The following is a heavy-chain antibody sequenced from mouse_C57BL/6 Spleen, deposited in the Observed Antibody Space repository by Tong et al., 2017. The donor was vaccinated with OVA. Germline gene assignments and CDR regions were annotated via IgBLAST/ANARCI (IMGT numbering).Heavy chain of an antibody. J-gene: IGHJ3*01. Sequence: VQLQESGPELVKPGASVKISCKAYGYAFSSSWMNWVKQRPGKGLEWIGRIYPGDGDTNYNGKFKGKATLTADKSSSTAYMQLSSLTSEDSAVCFCARAHYGSSPGWFAYWGQGTLVTVSA. CDR2: IYPGDGDT. CDR3: ARAHYGSSPGWFAY. D-gene: IGHD1-1*01. V-gene: IGHV1-82*01. CDR1: GYAFSSSW.